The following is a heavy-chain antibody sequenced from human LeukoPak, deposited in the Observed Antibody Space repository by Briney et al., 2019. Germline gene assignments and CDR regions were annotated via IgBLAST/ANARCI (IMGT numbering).Heavy chain of an antibody. D-gene: IGHD3-10*01. Sequence: PGGSLRLSCAASGFTFDDYGMSWVRQAPGKGLEWVSGINWNGGSTGYADSVKGRFTISRDDPHNTLYLQMNSLRAEDTAVYFCARGGVDYYGSGTYYLMYYFDNWGQGALVTVSS. CDR3: ARGGVDYYGSGTYYLMYYFDN. CDR1: GFTFDDYG. CDR2: INWNGGST. J-gene: IGHJ4*02. V-gene: IGHV3-20*04.